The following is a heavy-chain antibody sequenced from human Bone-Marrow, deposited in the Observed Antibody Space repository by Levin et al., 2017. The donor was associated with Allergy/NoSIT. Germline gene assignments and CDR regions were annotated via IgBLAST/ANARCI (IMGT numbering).Heavy chain of an antibody. Sequence: GGSLRLSCAASGFTFGDYSMNWVRQAPGKGLEWVSSISHKGSWTYSAGSVRGRFTISRDNANHLLFLQMNSLRAEDTAVYYCARISSSSVACDIWGQGTMVTVSS. CDR1: GFTFGDYS. J-gene: IGHJ3*02. CDR3: ARISSSSVACDI. D-gene: IGHD6-6*01. CDR2: ISHKGSWT. V-gene: IGHV3-21*01.